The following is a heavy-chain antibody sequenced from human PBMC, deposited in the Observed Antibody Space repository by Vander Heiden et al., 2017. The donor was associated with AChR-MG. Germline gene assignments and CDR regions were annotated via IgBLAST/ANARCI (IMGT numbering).Heavy chain of an antibody. D-gene: IGHD3-3*01. Sequence: EVQLVESGGGLVKPGGSLRLSCAASGFTFSNAWMSWVRQAPGKGLEWVGRIKSKTDGGTTDYAAPVKGRFTISRDDSKNTLYLQMNSLKTEDTAVYYCTTDPDTIFGVVINYYYYMDVWGKGTTVTVSS. CDR3: TTDPDTIFGVVINYYYYMDV. CDR2: IKSKTDGGTT. V-gene: IGHV3-15*01. CDR1: GFTFSNAW. J-gene: IGHJ6*03.